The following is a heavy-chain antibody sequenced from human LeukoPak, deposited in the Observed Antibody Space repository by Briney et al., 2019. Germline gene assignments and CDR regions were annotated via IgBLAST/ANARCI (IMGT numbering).Heavy chain of an antibody. CDR2: ISYDGNDK. J-gene: IGHJ3*02. V-gene: IGHV3-30-3*01. CDR1: GFTFNSHT. D-gene: IGHD3-10*01. Sequence: GGSLRLSCAASGFTFNSHTIHWVRQAPGKGLEGVAAISYDGNDKYYADSVKGRFTISRDNSKNTLYLQMNSLRAEDTAVYYCARGYQDYGSGSYYNDAFDIWGQGTMVTVSS. CDR3: ARGYQDYGSGSYYNDAFDI.